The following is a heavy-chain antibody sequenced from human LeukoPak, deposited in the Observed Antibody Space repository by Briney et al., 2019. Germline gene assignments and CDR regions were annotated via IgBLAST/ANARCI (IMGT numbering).Heavy chain of an antibody. CDR2: ISTSSSYI. CDR1: GFTFSSYS. CDR3: ARDLLTMIVVVSDAFDI. J-gene: IGHJ3*02. D-gene: IGHD3-22*01. V-gene: IGHV3-21*01. Sequence: GGSLRLSCAASGFTFSSYSMNWVRQAPGKGLEWVSSISTSSSYIYYADSVKGRFTISRDNGKNSLYLQMNSLRAEDTAVYYCARDLLTMIVVVSDAFDIWGQGTMVTVSS.